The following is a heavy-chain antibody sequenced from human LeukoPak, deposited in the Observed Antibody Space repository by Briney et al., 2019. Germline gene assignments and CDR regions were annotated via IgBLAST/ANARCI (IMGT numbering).Heavy chain of an antibody. J-gene: IGHJ4*02. Sequence: GGSLRLSCTASGFSFSGHWMHWARQLPGKGLVWVSRISPTGSTTSYADSVKGRFTVSRDNAKNTLYLQVNNLRAEDTAVYYCARGPNSNWSGLDFWGQGTLPTVSS. D-gene: IGHD6-6*01. CDR2: ISPTGSTT. CDR3: ARGPNSNWSGLDF. CDR1: GFSFSGHW. V-gene: IGHV3-74*01.